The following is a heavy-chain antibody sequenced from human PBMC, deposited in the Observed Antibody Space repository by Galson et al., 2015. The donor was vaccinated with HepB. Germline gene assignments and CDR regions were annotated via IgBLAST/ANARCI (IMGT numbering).Heavy chain of an antibody. CDR2: INPNSGGT. J-gene: IGHJ4*02. CDR3: AQNDYYDSSGYGV. D-gene: IGHD3-22*01. Sequence: SVKVSCKASGYTFTGYYMHWVRQAPGQGLEWMGWINPNSGGTNYAQKFQGRVTMTRDTSISTAYMELSRLRSDDTAVYYCAQNDYYDSSGYGVWGQGTLVTVSS. CDR1: GYTFTGYY. V-gene: IGHV1-2*02.